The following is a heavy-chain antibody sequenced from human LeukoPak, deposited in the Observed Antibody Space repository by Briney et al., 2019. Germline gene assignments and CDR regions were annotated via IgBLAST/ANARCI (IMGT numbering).Heavy chain of an antibody. CDR2: VIPIFGTA. V-gene: IGHV1-69*01. CDR3: ATGDDSSGYYFDY. CDR1: GGTFSSYA. J-gene: IGHJ4*02. D-gene: IGHD3-22*01. Sequence: ASVKVSCKASGGTFSSYAISWVRQAPGQGLEWMGGVIPIFGTANYAQKFQGRVTITADESTSTAYMELSSLRCEDAAVYYCATGDDSSGYYFDYWGQGTLVTVSS.